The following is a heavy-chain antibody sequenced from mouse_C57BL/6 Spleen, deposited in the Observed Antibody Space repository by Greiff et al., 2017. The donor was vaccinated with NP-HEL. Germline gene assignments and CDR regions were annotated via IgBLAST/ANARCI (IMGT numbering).Heavy chain of an antibody. V-gene: IGHV10-3*01. D-gene: IGHD1-1*01. CDR3: VREGDYYGPFAY. CDR2: IRSKSSNYAT. Sequence: EVQRVESGGGLVQPKGSLKLSCAASGFTFNTYAMHWVRQAPGKGLEWVARIRSKSSNYATYYADSVKDRFTISRDDSQSMLYLQMNNLKTEDTAMYDCVREGDYYGPFAYWGQGTLVTVSA. CDR1: GFTFNTYA. J-gene: IGHJ3*01.